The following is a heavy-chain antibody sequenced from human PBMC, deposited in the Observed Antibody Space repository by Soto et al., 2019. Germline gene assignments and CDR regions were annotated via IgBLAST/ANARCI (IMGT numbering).Heavy chain of an antibody. CDR1: GGSISSYY. V-gene: IGHV4-59*01. Sequence: QVQLQESGPGLVKPSETLSLTCTVSGGSISSYYWSWIRQPPGKGLEWIGYIYYSGSTNYNPSLKSQVTISVDTSTNPFSLKLSSVTAADTAVYYCASRAGNDAFDIWGQGTMVTVSS. CDR2: IYYSGST. CDR3: ASRAGNDAFDI. D-gene: IGHD3-10*01. J-gene: IGHJ3*02.